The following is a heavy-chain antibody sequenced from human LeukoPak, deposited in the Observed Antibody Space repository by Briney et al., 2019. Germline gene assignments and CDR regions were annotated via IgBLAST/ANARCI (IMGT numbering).Heavy chain of an antibody. J-gene: IGHJ5*02. CDR1: GGSFSGYY. Sequence: PSETLSLTCAVYGGSFSGYYWSWIRQPPGKGLEWIGEINHSGSTNYNPSLKSRVTISVDTSKNQFSLKLSSVTAADTAVYYCARGRSYYDSSGYYLMSWGQGTLVTVSS. D-gene: IGHD3-22*01. CDR2: INHSGST. CDR3: ARGRSYYDSSGYYLMS. V-gene: IGHV4-34*01.